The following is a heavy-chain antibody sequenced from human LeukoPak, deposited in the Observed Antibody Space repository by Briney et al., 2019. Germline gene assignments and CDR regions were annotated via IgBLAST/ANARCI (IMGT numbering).Heavy chain of an antibody. Sequence: ASVKVSCKASGYTXTGYYMHGVRQAPGQGLEWMGWINPNSGGTSYAQKFQGRVTVTRDTSITTAYMELSSLKSDDTAVYYCASYASGYNWLKAWGQGTLVTVSS. CDR3: ASYASGYNWLKA. J-gene: IGHJ5*02. V-gene: IGHV1-2*02. CDR1: GYTXTGYY. D-gene: IGHD3-10*01. CDR2: INPNSGGT.